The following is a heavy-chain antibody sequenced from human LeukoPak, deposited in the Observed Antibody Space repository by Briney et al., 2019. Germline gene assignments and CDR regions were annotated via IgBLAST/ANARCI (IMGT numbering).Heavy chain of an antibody. CDR3: ARLSYDFWSGYLRAPLNYYYGMDV. CDR2: IYYGGST. D-gene: IGHD3-3*01. Sequence: PSETLSLTCSVSGDSLYSSAYYWTWIRQHPGEGLEWIGYIYYGGSTYYNPSLKSRVTISVDTSKNQFSLKLSSVTAADTAVYYCARLSYDFWSGYLRAPLNYYYGMDVWGQGTTVTVSS. J-gene: IGHJ6*02. CDR1: GDSLYSSAYY. V-gene: IGHV4-30-4*08.